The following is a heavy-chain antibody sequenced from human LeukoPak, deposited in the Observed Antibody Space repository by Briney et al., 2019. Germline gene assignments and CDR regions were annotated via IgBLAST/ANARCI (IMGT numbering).Heavy chain of an antibody. CDR2: IFYSGST. J-gene: IGHJ5*02. CDR3: ARAYNWFDP. Sequence: PSETLSLTCTVSGGSISTSSYYWGWVRQPPGKGLEWIGNIFYSGSTYYSPSLKSRVTISLDTSRNQFSLKLSSVTAADTAVYYCARAYNWFDPWGQGTLVTVSS. CDR1: GGSISTSSYY. V-gene: IGHV4-39*07.